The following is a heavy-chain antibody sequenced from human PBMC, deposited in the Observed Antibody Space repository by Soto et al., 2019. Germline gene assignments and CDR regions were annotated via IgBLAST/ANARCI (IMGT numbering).Heavy chain of an antibody. D-gene: IGHD6-19*01. CDR3: AKSGTRGSSGWYDY. Sequence: QVQLVESGGGVVQPGRSLRLSCAASGFTFSSYGMHWVRQAPGKGLEWVAVISYDGSNKYCADSVKGRFTISGDNSKNTLYLQVNSLRAEDTAVYYCAKSGTRGSSGWYDYWGQGTLVTVS. CDR2: ISYDGSNK. CDR1: GFTFSSYG. V-gene: IGHV3-30*18. J-gene: IGHJ4*02.